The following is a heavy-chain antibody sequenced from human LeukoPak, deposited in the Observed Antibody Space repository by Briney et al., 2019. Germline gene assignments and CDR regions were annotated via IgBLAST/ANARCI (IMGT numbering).Heavy chain of an antibody. CDR1: GFTFSSYW. J-gene: IGHJ4*02. D-gene: IGHD3-10*01. CDR2: INSDGSST. Sequence: GGSLRLSCAASGFTFSSYWMHWVRHAPGKGVVGVSRINSDGSSTSYADSVKGLFTISRDNAKNTLYLQMNSLRAEDTAVYYCARGFGQLWFGELLHYDYWGQGTLVTVSS. CDR3: ARGFGQLWFGELLHYDY. V-gene: IGHV3-74*01.